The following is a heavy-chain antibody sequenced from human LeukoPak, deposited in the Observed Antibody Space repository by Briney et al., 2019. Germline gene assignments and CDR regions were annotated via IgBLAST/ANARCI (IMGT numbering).Heavy chain of an antibody. CDR1: GFTFSSYA. CDR3: ARDLGSSSPNAY. D-gene: IGHD6-13*01. Sequence: GGSLRLSCAASGFTFSSYAMHWVRQAPGKGLEWVAVISYDGSNKYYADSVKGRFTISRDNAKNSLYLQMNSLRAEDTAVYYCARDLGSSSPNAYWGQGTLVTVSS. CDR2: ISYDGSNK. V-gene: IGHV3-30*04. J-gene: IGHJ4*02.